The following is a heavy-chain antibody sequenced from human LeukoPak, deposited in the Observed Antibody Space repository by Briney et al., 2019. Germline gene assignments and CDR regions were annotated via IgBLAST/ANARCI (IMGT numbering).Heavy chain of an antibody. V-gene: IGHV4-34*01. D-gene: IGHD1-1*01. CDR2: INHSGST. Sequence: SETLPLTCAVYGGSLSDYYWSWVRQPPGKGPEWIGEINHSGSTNYNPSLKSRVTISLDTSKNQFSLKLSSVTAADTAVYYCASQVRLERRYYYYYMDVWDKGTTVTVSS. J-gene: IGHJ6*03. CDR1: GGSLSDYY. CDR3: ASQVRLERRYYYYYMDV.